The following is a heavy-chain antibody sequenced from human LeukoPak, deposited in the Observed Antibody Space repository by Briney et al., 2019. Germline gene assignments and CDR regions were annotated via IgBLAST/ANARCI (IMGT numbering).Heavy chain of an antibody. CDR3: AKGLKGCSGSSCYYFFDF. V-gene: IGHV3-23*01. CDR2: VSRSGDST. J-gene: IGHJ4*02. D-gene: IGHD2-15*01. CDR1: GFTFSTYA. Sequence: GGSLRLSCAASGFTFSTYALSWVRQAPGKGLEWVSAVSRSGDSTDYADSVKGRFTISRDNSKNQLYLQMNSLRAEDTAVYYCAKGLKGCSGSSCYYFFDFWGQGALITVSS.